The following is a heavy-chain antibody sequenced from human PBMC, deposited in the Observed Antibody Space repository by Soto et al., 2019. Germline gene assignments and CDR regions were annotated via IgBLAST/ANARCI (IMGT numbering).Heavy chain of an antibody. D-gene: IGHD6-13*01. J-gene: IGHJ6*02. CDR1: GYSFTSYW. CDR3: ARGASSWSPYYYGLDV. V-gene: IGHV5-51*01. CDR2: IYPGDSDT. Sequence: GESLKISFKGSGYSFTSYWMGWVRQMPGKGLEWMGIIYPGDSDTRYSPSFQGQVTISADKSISTAYLQWSSLKASDTAMYYCARGASSWSPYYYGLDVWGQGTTVTVSS.